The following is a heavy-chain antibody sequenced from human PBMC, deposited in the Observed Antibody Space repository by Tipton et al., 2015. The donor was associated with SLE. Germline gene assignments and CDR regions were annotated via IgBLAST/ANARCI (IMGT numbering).Heavy chain of an antibody. CDR2: IYTSGST. J-gene: IGHJ4*02. CDR1: DGSISSYF. Sequence: TLSLTCTISDGSISSYFWSWIRQPPGKGLEWIGYIYTSGSTNYNPSLKSRLTISVDTSKNQFSLKLSSVTAADTAVYYCARATDYGGNYRDHWGQGTLVTVSS. CDR3: ARATDYGGNYRDH. V-gene: IGHV4-4*09. D-gene: IGHD4-23*01.